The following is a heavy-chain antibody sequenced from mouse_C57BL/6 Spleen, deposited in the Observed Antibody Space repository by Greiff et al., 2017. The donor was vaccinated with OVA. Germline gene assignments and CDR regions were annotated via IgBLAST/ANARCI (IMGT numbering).Heavy chain of an antibody. V-gene: IGHV5-4*01. CDR2: ISDGGSYT. CDR1: GFTFSSYA. J-gene: IGHJ2*01. Sequence: VHLVESGGGLVKPGGSLKLSCAASGFTFSSYAMSWVRQTPEKRLEWVATISDGGSYTYYPDNVKGRFTISRDNAKNNLYLQMSHLKSEDTAMYYCAREKGNYFDYWGQGTTLTVSS. CDR3: AREKGNYFDY.